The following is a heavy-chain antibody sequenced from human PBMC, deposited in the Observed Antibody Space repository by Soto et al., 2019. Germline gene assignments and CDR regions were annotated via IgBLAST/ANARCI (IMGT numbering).Heavy chain of an antibody. CDR1: GDTFAFYS. Sequence: SAKVSCKASGDTFAFYSINWVRQAPGLGLEWMGRINPILSMSNYAQRFQGRVTMTADKSTSTAYMVLNSLRSEDTAMYYCATSYGSGYRAFDYWGQGALVTVSS. CDR3: ATSYGSGYRAFDY. V-gene: IGHV1-69*02. D-gene: IGHD3-10*01. J-gene: IGHJ4*02. CDR2: INPILSMS.